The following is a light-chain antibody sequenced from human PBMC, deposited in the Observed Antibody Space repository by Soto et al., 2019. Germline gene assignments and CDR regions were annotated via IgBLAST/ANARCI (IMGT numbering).Light chain of an antibody. Sequence: PGERATVSCRASQSVGGSSLAWYQQRPGQAPRLLIYDTSKRATGIPDRFSGSGSGTEFTLTISSLQSEDFAVYYCQQYNNWPTFGGGTKVDIK. CDR3: QQYNNWPT. J-gene: IGKJ4*01. V-gene: IGKV3D-15*01. CDR2: DTS. CDR1: QSVGGS.